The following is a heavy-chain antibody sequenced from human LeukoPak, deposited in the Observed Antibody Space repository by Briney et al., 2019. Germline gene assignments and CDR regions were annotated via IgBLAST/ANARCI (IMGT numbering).Heavy chain of an antibody. Sequence: SETLSLTCAVYGESFSDYYFTWIRQPPGKWREWIGDINHSGNSSYNKSLRSRVTIALDTSKKQVSLKLSSVTAADTAVYYCEMFTAIVGDAPDIWGQGTVVTVSS. CDR2: INHSGNS. V-gene: IGHV4-34*01. CDR3: EMFTAIVGDAPDI. CDR1: GESFSDYY. D-gene: IGHD1-26*01. J-gene: IGHJ3*02.